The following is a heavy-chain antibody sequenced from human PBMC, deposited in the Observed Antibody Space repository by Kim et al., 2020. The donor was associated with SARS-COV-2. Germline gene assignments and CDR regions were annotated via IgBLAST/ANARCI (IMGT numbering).Heavy chain of an antibody. CDR2: INHSGST. Sequence: SETLSLTCAVYGGSFSGYYWSWIRQPPGKGLEWIGEINHSGSTNYNPSLKSRVTISVDTSKNQFSLKLSSVTAADTAVYYCARDRYCSSTSCHTGGYYYYGMDVWGQGTTVTVSS. D-gene: IGHD2-2*02. CDR3: ARDRYCSSTSCHTGGYYYYGMDV. V-gene: IGHV4-34*01. CDR1: GGSFSGYY. J-gene: IGHJ6*02.